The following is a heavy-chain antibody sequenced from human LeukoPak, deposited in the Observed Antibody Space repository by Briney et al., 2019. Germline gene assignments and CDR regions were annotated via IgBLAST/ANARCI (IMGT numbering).Heavy chain of an antibody. J-gene: IGHJ4*02. CDR3: ARDGYCSGGSCYSAVDY. V-gene: IGHV3-48*04. Sequence: GGSLRLSCVDSGFTFSTYSMNWVRQAPQKGLEGVSYISSSSSTKYYADSVKGRFTISRDNAKNSLYLQMNSLRADDTAVYYCARDGYCSGGSCYSAVDYWGQGTLVTVSS. CDR2: ISSSSSTK. CDR1: GFTFSTYS. D-gene: IGHD2-15*01.